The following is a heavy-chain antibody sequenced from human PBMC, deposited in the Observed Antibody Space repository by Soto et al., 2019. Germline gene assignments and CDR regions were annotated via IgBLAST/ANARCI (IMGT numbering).Heavy chain of an antibody. D-gene: IGHD6-13*01. CDR2: ISGSSSFI. CDR1: GFNFRNYA. CDR3: AKDLGDSRPLGMDV. J-gene: IGHJ6*02. V-gene: IGHV3-23*01. Sequence: PGGSLRLSCAASGFNFRNYAISWVRQAPGKGLEWASGISGSSSFIYYGDSVKGRFTISSDNSKNTLHLQMNNLRVEDTAVYYCAKDLGDSRPLGMDVWGQGTTVTVSS.